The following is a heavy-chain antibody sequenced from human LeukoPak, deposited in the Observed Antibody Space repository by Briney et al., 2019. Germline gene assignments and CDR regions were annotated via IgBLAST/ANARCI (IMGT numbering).Heavy chain of an antibody. J-gene: IGHJ6*03. CDR1: GFTFDDYA. V-gene: IGHV3-9*01. CDR2: ISWNSDTR. Sequence: GGSLRLSCAVSGFTFDDYAMHWVRQVPGKGLEWVAGISWNSDTRGYVDSVKGRFTISRDNARNSLYLQMNSLRAEDTAVYYCARDPYSGSYGDYYYYYMDVWGKGTTVTISS. D-gene: IGHD1-26*01. CDR3: ARDPYSGSYGDYYYYYMDV.